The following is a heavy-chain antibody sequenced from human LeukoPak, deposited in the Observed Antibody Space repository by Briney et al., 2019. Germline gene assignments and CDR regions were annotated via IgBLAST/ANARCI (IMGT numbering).Heavy chain of an antibody. D-gene: IGHD3-10*01. CDR2: IIPIFGTT. CDR3: ARGIPTYYYGSGSYIFDY. CDR1: GGTFDNYA. V-gene: IGHV1-69*13. J-gene: IGHJ4*02. Sequence: SVKVSCKPSGGTFDNYAISWVRQAPGQGLEWMGGIIPIFGTTDYAQKFQDRATITADESTSTAYMELSSLRSEDTAVYYCARGIPTYYYGSGSYIFDYWGQGTLVTASS.